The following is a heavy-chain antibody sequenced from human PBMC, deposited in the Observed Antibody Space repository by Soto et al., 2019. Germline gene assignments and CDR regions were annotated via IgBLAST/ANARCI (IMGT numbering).Heavy chain of an antibody. Sequence: QVQLVESGGGLVKPGGSLRLSCAVSGFTFSDYYMTWIRQAPGKGLEWVSYISSGGDFIYYADSVKGRFTISRDNAKNSLYLQMDNLRGDDSASYSCAREYVNFAYETGLGYWGQGTLVTVSS. CDR2: ISSGGDFI. CDR3: AREYVNFAYETGLGY. V-gene: IGHV3-11*01. CDR1: GFTFSDYY. D-gene: IGHD1-7*01. J-gene: IGHJ4*02.